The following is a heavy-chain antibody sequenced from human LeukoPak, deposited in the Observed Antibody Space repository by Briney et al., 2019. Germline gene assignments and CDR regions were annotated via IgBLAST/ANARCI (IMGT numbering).Heavy chain of an antibody. CDR2: IKQDGSEK. CDR3: ARAVYSSSWYVHYYYYYMDV. CDR1: GFTFSSYW. V-gene: IGHV3-7*01. J-gene: IGHJ6*03. Sequence: GGSLRLSCAASGFTFSSYWMSWVRQAPGKGLEWVANIKQDGSEKYYVDSVKGRFTISRDNAKNSLYLQMNSLRAEDTAVYYCARAVYSSSWYVHYYYYYMDVWGKGTTVTISS. D-gene: IGHD6-13*01.